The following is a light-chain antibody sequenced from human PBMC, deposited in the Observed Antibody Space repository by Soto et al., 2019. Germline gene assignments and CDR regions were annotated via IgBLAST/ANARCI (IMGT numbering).Light chain of an antibody. J-gene: IGLJ1*01. CDR3: NSYTSSSTHV. V-gene: IGLV2-14*03. CDR1: SSDVGGYNY. CDR2: DVS. Sequence: QSALTKPASVSVSPGQSITISCTGTSSDVGGYNYVSWYQQHPGKAPKLIISDVSNRPSGVSNRFSGSKSGNTASPTISGLQAEDEADYYCNSYTSSSTHVFGTGTKVTVL.